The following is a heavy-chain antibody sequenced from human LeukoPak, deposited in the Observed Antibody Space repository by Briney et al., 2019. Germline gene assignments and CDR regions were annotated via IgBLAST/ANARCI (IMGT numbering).Heavy chain of an antibody. D-gene: IGHD3-10*01. CDR1: GGSISSGDYY. V-gene: IGHV4-61*08. J-gene: IGHJ3*02. CDR3: ARQLAHGSGSEGAFDI. Sequence: SETLSLTCTVSGGSISSGDYYWSWIRQPPGKGLEWIGYIYYSGSTNYNPSLKSRVTISVDTSKNQFSLKLSSVTAADTAVYYCARQLAHGSGSEGAFDIWGQGTMVTVSS. CDR2: IYYSGST.